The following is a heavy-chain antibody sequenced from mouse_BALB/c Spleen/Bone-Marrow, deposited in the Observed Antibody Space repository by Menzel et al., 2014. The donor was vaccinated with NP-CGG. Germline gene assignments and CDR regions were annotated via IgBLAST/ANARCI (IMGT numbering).Heavy chain of an antibody. J-gene: IGHJ1*01. CDR2: IYPGNSDT. D-gene: IGHD4-1*01. CDR3: TRNWDWYFDV. Sequence: VQLQQSGTVLTRPGPSVKMSCKASGYSFTSYWMHWVKQRPGQGLEWIGAIYPGNSDTTYNQKFKGKAKLTAVTSASTAYMELSSLTNEDSAVYYCTRNWDWYFDVWGAGTTVTVSS. V-gene: IGHV1-5*01. CDR1: GYSFTSYW.